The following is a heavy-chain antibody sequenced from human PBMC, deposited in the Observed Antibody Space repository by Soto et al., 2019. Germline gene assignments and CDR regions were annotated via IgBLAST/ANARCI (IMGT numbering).Heavy chain of an antibody. D-gene: IGHD3-9*01. CDR3: AKHYDVPTGSLAYFDF. J-gene: IGHJ4*02. Sequence: GGSLRLSCAASGFIFSTFPMSWVRQFPGRGLEWVSAMSRRGDVTYYANSVKGRFTISRDNSENTLYLQMNSLRAEDTAIYYCAKHYDVPTGSLAYFDFWGQGSLVTVSS. CDR2: MSRRGDVT. V-gene: IGHV3-23*01. CDR1: GFIFSTFP.